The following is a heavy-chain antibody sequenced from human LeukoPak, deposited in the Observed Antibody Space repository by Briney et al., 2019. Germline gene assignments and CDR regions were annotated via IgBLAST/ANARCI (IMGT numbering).Heavy chain of an antibody. CDR3: TRRGDY. D-gene: IGHD3-10*01. CDR2: IYYSGRT. J-gene: IGHJ4*02. Sequence: SETLSLTCTVSGGSISSYYWSWIRQPAGKGLEWIGSIYYSGRTDYNPSLKSRVTISVDTSKNQFSLELNSVTAADTAIYYCTRRGDYWGQGTLVTVSS. V-gene: IGHV4-59*05. CDR1: GGSISSYY.